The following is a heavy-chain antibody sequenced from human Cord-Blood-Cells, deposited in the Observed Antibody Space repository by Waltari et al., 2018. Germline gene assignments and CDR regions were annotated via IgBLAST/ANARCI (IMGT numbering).Heavy chain of an antibody. J-gene: IGHJ4*02. V-gene: IGHV1-69*06. CDR1: GGTFSSYA. Sequence: QVQLVQSGAEVKKPGSSVKVSCKASGGTFSSYAISWVRQAPGQGLEWMGGIIPIFGTANYAKKFQGRVTITADKSTSTAYMELSSLRSEDTAVYYCARDRLSGYDYYFDYWGQGTLVTVSS. D-gene: IGHD5-12*01. CDR3: ARDRLSGYDYYFDY. CDR2: IIPIFGTA.